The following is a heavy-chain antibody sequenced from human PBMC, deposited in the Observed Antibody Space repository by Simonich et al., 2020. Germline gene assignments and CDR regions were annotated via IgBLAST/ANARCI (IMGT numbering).Heavy chain of an antibody. J-gene: IGHJ4*02. Sequence: QVQLVQSGAEVKKPGASVKVSCKASGYTFTSYDINWGRQATGQGHEWMGWLNTNSGNTGYAQKIQGRSTITRNTSISTAHMELSSLRAEDPAVYYCARGRGGMSRGYGDYWGQGTLVTVSS. CDR2: LNTNSGNT. V-gene: IGHV1-8*03. CDR3: ARGRGGMSRGYGDY. D-gene: IGHD2-15*01. CDR1: GYTFTSYD.